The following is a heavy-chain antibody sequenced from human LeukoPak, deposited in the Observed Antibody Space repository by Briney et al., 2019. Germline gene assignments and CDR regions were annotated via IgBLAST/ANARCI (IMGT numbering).Heavy chain of an antibody. CDR1: GGSISSSSYY. V-gene: IGHV4-39*06. J-gene: IGHJ4*02. CDR3: ARDALAYSSSGIAAYTG. CDR2: IYYSGST. D-gene: IGHD6-6*01. Sequence: PSETLSLTCTVSGGSISSSSYYWGWIRQPPGKGLEWIVSIYYSGSTYYNPSLKSRITISVDTSKNPFTLKLSSVTAAATAVYYCARDALAYSSSGIAAYTGWGQGTLVTVSS.